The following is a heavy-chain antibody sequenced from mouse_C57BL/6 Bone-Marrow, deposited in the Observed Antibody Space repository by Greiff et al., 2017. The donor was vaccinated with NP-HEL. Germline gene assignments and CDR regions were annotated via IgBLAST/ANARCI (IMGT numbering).Heavy chain of an antibody. CDR2: INPGSGGT. Sequence: VQLQQSGAELVRPGTSVKVSCKASGYAFTNYLIEWVKQRPGQGLEWIGVINPGSGGTNYNEKFKGKATLTADKSSSTAYMQLSSLTSEDSAVYFCARSFEGYYAMDYWGQGTSVTVSS. CDR3: ARSFEGYYAMDY. D-gene: IGHD3-3*01. V-gene: IGHV1-54*01. J-gene: IGHJ4*01. CDR1: GYAFTNYL.